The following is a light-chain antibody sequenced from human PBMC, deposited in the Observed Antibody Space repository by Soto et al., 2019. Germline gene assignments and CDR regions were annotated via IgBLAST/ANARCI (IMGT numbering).Light chain of an antibody. CDR1: SSDVGGYNY. CDR2: DVS. V-gene: IGLV2-14*01. Sequence: QSALTQPASVSGSPGQPITISCTGTSSDVGGYNYVSWYQQHPGKAPKLVIYDVSNRPSGISNRFSGSKSGNTASLTISGLQAEDEADYHCSSYTGSSTYVFGTGTKVTDL. J-gene: IGLJ1*01. CDR3: SSYTGSSTYV.